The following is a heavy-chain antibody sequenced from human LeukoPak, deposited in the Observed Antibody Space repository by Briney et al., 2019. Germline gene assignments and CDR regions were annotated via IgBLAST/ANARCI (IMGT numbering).Heavy chain of an antibody. V-gene: IGHV4-34*01. D-gene: IGHD6-19*01. J-gene: IGHJ4*02. CDR2: INHSGST. CDR1: GFTFSDYY. Sequence: TGGSLRLSCAASGFTFSDYYMSWIRQPPGKGLEWIGEINHSGSTNYNPSLKSRVTVSVDTSKNHFSLKLSSVTAADTAVYYCARGGSSGSNDYWGQGTLVTVSS. CDR3: ARGGSSGSNDY.